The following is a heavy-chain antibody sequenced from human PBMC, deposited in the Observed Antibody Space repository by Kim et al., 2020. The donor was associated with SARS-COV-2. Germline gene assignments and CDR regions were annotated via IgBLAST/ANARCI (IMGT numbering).Heavy chain of an antibody. CDR2: IYYSGST. J-gene: IGHJ3*02. V-gene: IGHV4-59*13. CDR1: GGSISSYY. CDR3: ARDSARPDSSRSFDI. D-gene: IGHD3-22*01. Sequence: SETLSLTCTVSGGSISSYYWSWIRQPPGKGLEWIGYIYYSGSTNYNPSLKSRVTISVDTSKNQFSLKLSSVTAADTAVYYCARDSARPDSSRSFDIWGQGTMVTVSS.